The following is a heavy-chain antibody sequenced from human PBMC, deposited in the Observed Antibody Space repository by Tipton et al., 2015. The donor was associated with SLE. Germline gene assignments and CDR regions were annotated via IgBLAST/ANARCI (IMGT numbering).Heavy chain of an antibody. J-gene: IGHJ4*02. D-gene: IGHD3-22*01. CDR2: INHSG. CDR1: GGSFSGYY. V-gene: IGHV4-34*01. Sequence: TLSLTCAVYGGSFSGYYWSWIRQPPGKGLEWIGEINHSGSTISVDTSKNQFSLKLSSVTAADTAVYYCARGWRTVDYYDSSGTFDYWGQGTLVTVSS. CDR3: ARGWRTVDYYDSSGTFDY.